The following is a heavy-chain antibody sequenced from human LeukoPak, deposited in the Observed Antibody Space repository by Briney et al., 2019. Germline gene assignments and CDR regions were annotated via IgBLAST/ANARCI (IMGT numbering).Heavy chain of an antibody. CDR1: GGSISSYY. D-gene: IGHD4-17*01. CDR3: ARGKRYYFDY. V-gene: IGHV4-59*01. J-gene: IGHJ4*02. Sequence: SETLSLTCTVSGGSISSYYWSWIRQPPGKGLEWIGYIYYSGSTNYNPSLKSRVTISVDTSKNQFSLKLGSVTAADTAVYYCARGKRYYFDYWGQGTLVTVSS. CDR2: IYYSGST.